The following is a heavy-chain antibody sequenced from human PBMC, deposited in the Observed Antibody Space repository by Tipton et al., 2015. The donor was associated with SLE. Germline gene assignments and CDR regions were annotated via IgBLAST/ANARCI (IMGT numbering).Heavy chain of an antibody. V-gene: IGHV1-8*01. CDR1: GYTFTSYD. Sequence: QVQLVQSGAEVKKPGASVKVPCKASGYTFTSYDINWVRQATGQGLEWMGWMNPNSGNTGYAQKFRGRVTMTTDTSTSTAYMELRSLRSDDTAVYYCARQGGSGTYYNDYWGQGTLVTVSS. J-gene: IGHJ4*02. CDR3: ARQGGSGTYYNDY. CDR2: MNPNSGNT. D-gene: IGHD3-10*01.